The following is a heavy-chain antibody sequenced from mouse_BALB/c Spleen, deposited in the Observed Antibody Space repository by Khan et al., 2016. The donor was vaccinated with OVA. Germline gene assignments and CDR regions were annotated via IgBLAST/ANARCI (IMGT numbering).Heavy chain of an antibody. V-gene: IGHV2-6-4*01. D-gene: IGHD2-14*01. CDR1: GFSLSRYN. CDR3: ARAYYRYDGYYAMDY. CDR2: IWGGGGT. Sequence: QVQLKESGPGLVAPSQSLSITCTVSGFSLSRYNIHWVRQPPGKGLEWLGMIWGGGGTDYNSTLKIRLSISKDNSKIQGFLKMNSLQTDTTAMYYCARAYYRYDGYYAMDYWGQGTSVTVSS. J-gene: IGHJ4*01.